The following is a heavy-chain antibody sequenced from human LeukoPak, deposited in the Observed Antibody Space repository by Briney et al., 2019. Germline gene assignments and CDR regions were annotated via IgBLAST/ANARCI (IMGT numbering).Heavy chain of an antibody. CDR2: INRSGST. J-gene: IGHJ4*02. D-gene: IGHD3-9*01. V-gene: IGHV4-34*01. CDR3: ARHSRTYYDILTGPYGGYFDY. Sequence: PSETLSLICAVYGESFSGYYWNWIRQPPGKGLEWIGEINRSGSTNYNPSLKSRVTISVDSSKNQFSLKLNSVTAADTAVYYCARHSRTYYDILTGPYGGYFDYWGQRTLVTVSS. CDR1: GESFSGYY.